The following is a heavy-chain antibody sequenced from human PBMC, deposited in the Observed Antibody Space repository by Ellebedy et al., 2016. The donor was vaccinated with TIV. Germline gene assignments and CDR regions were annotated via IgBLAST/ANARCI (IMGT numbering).Heavy chain of an antibody. CDR2: IYYSGST. D-gene: IGHD3-3*01. CDR1: GGSISSSSYY. J-gene: IGHJ6*03. V-gene: IGHV4-39*01. CDR3: ASRPNDFWSGYNDYYYYYMDV. Sequence: SETLSLXXTVSGGSISSSSYYWGWIRQPPGKGLEWIGSIYYSGSTYYNPSLKSRVTISVDTSKNQFSLKLSSVTAADTAVYYCASRPNDFWSGYNDYYYYYMDVWGKGTTVTVSS.